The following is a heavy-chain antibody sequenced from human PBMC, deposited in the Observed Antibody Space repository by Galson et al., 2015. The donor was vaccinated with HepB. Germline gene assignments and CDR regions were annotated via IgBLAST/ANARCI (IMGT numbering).Heavy chain of an antibody. CDR3: ARELGEQLVPSVEGDYSYSYGMDV. CDR1: GGTFSSYT. Sequence: SVKVSCKASGGTFSSYTISWVRQAPGQGLEWMGRIIPILGIANYAQKFQGRVTITADKSTSTAYMELSSLRSEDTAVYYCARELGEQLVPSVEGDYSYSYGMDVWGQGPQSPSP. CDR2: IIPILGIA. V-gene: IGHV1-69*04. D-gene: IGHD6-6*01. J-gene: IGHJ6*02.